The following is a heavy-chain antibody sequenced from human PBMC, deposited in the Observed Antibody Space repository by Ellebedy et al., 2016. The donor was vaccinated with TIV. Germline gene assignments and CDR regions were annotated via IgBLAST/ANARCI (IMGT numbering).Heavy chain of an antibody. V-gene: IGHV1-46*04. Sequence: AASVKVSCKASGYTFTSYYMHWVRHAPGQGLEWMGLINPSGGSTSYAQKLQGRVTMTRDTSTSTVYMELSSLRSEDTAVYYCARDRGGVGATNGFDYWGQGTLVTVSS. D-gene: IGHD1-26*01. J-gene: IGHJ4*02. CDR2: INPSGGST. CDR1: GYTFTSYY. CDR3: ARDRGGVGATNGFDY.